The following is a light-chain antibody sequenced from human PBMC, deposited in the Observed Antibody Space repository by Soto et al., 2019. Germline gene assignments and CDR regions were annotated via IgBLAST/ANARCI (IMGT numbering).Light chain of an antibody. Sequence: QVVLAQSPSASASLGASVKLTCTLSSGHSTYAIAWHQQQPEKGPRFLMKLNSDGSHTKGDGIPDRFSGSSSGAERYLSISSLQSEDEADYYCQSWDTGIHRVFGGGTKLTVL. CDR2: LNSDGSH. V-gene: IGLV4-69*01. CDR1: SGHSTYA. CDR3: QSWDTGIHRV. J-gene: IGLJ2*01.